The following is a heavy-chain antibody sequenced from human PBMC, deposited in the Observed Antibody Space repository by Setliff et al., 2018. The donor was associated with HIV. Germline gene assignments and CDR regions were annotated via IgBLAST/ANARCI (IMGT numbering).Heavy chain of an antibody. D-gene: IGHD3-10*01. J-gene: IGHJ4*02. CDR1: GGSIRSGSYY. V-gene: IGHV4-39*01. CDR3: ARGSFIGDYYYFDY. CDR2: IDYSGNT. Sequence: PSETLSLTCSVSGGSIRSGSYYWDWIRQPPGKGLEWIGSIDYSGNTHYNPSLKSRVTISVDTSKNQFSLKQSSVTAADTAVYYCARGSFIGDYYYFDYWGQGTLVTVSS.